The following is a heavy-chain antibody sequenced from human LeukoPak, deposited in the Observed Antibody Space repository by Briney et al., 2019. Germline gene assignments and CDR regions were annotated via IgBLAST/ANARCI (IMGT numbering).Heavy chain of an antibody. CDR2: ISSSSSYI. D-gene: IGHD3-16*01. V-gene: IGHV3-21*06. Sequence: GGSLRLSCAASGFTFSSYSMNWVRQAPGKGLEWVSSISSSSSYIYYADSVKGRFTISRDNARNSLFLQMHSLRVEDTAVYYCASQSYARFNPWGQGTLVTVSS. CDR3: ASQSYARFNP. CDR1: GFTFSSYS. J-gene: IGHJ5*02.